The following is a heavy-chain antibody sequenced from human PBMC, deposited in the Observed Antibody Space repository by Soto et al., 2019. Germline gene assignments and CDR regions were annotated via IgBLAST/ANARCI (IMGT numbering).Heavy chain of an antibody. CDR3: ARRNCKSTSCFFDY. CDR2: INPGGDST. Sequence: SVKVSCKASGYTVTSYYMHCVLQAPGQGLEWMGIINPGGDSTSYAQKFQGRVSMTRDTSTSTIYMELSSLRYEDTAVYYCARRNCKSTSCFFDYCGQGTLVTFCS. D-gene: IGHD2-2*01. J-gene: IGHJ4*02. CDR1: GYTVTSYY. V-gene: IGHV1-46*01.